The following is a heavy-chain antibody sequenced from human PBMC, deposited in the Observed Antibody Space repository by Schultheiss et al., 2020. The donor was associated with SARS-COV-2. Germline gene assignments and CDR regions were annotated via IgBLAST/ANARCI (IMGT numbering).Heavy chain of an antibody. CDR1: GGTFTSYY. Sequence: SVKVSCKASGGTFTSYYMHWVRQAPGEGLEWMGGIIPFFGPPNYAQKFQGRVTITADESTSTAYMELSSLRSEDTAVYYCARDRYDFWSGYVSYWYFDLWGRGTLVTVSS. D-gene: IGHD3-3*01. CDR3: ARDRYDFWSGYVSYWYFDL. J-gene: IGHJ2*01. V-gene: IGHV1-69*13. CDR2: IIPFFGPP.